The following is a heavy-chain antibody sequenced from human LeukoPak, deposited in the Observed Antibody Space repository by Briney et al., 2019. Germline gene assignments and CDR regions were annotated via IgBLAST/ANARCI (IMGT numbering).Heavy chain of an antibody. CDR3: AKPLGTMVRGVAFDP. V-gene: IGHV3-30*02. CDR2: IRYDGSNK. D-gene: IGHD3-10*01. Sequence: TGGSLRLSCAASGFTFSSYGMHWVRQAPGKGLEWVAFIRYDGSNKYYADSVKGRFTISRDNSKNTLYLQMNSLRAEDTAVYYCAKPLGTMVRGVAFDPWGQGTLVTVSS. CDR1: GFTFSSYG. J-gene: IGHJ5*02.